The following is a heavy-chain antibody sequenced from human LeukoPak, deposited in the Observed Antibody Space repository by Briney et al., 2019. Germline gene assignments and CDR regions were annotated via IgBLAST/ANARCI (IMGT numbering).Heavy chain of an antibody. V-gene: IGHV4-39*07. J-gene: IGHJ5*02. D-gene: IGHD3-10*01. CDR1: GGSISSSSYY. Sequence: PSETLSLTCTVSGGSISSSSYYWGWIRQPPGKGLEWIGSIYYSGSTYYNPSLKSRVTISVDTSKNQFSLKLSSVTAADTAVYYCARLGVKMVRGVSLKRSGGHWFDPWGQGTLVTVSS. CDR2: IYYSGST. CDR3: ARLGVKMVRGVSLKRSGGHWFDP.